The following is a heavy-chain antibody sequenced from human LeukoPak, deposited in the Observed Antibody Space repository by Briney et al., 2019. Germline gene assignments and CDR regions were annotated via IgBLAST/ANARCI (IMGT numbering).Heavy chain of an antibody. CDR2: TRNKANSYTT. J-gene: IGHJ4*02. CDR1: GFTYNDYY. D-gene: IGHD3-22*01. V-gene: IGHV3-72*01. Sequence: GGPLRLSCAVSGFTYNDYYMEWVRPAPGKGLEWVGRTRNKANSYTTEYAASVKGRFTISRDDSKNSLYLQMNSLRADDTAVYYWAKGGESSAYSSLDSWGQGTLVTVSS. CDR3: AKGGESSAYSSLDS.